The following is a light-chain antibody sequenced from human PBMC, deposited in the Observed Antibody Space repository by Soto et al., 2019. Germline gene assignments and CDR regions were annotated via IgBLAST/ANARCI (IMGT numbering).Light chain of an antibody. CDR2: DDN. CDR3: QVWDSSGDHKWV. Sequence: SYELTQPPSASVAPGQTARMTCGGNNIGSKSVHWYQKKPGQAPVLVVYDDNDRPSGIPERFSGSNSGNTATLAISRVEAGDEADYYCQVWDSSGDHKWVFGGGTKLTVL. V-gene: IGLV3-21*02. CDR1: NIGSKS. J-gene: IGLJ3*02.